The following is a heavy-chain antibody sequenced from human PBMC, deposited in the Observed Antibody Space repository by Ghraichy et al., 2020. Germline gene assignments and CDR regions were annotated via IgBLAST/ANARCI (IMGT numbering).Heavy chain of an antibody. CDR2: ISGSGGST. CDR3: AKSAGTDSPLWYFDL. D-gene: IGHD6-19*01. Sequence: AISGSGGSTYYADSVKGRFTISRDNSKNTLYLQMNSLRAEDTAVYYCAKSAGTDSPLWYFDLWGRGTLVTVSS. J-gene: IGHJ2*01. V-gene: IGHV3-23*01.